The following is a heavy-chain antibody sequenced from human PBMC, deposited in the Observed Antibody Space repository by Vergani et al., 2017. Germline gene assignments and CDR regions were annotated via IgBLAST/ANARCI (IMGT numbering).Heavy chain of an antibody. CDR3: ARGVSRYYDFWSGYSVFDP. V-gene: IGHV4-39*07. CDR2: IYYSGST. J-gene: IGHJ5*02. Sequence: QLQLQESGPGLVKPSETLSLTCTVSGGSISSSSYYWGWIRQPPGKGLEWIGSIYYSGSTYYNPSLKSRVTISVDTSKNQFSLKLSSVTAADTAVYYCARGVSRYYDFWSGYSVFDPWGQGTLVTVSS. CDR1: GGSISSSSYY. D-gene: IGHD3-3*01.